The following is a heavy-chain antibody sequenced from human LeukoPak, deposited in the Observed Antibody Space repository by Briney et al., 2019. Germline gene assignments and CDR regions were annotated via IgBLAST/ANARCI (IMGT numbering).Heavy chain of an antibody. J-gene: IGHJ4*02. Sequence: GGSLRLSCAASGFTLSDYYMAWIRQAPGKGLEWVSYISSSATDKYFADSVKGRFTISRDNAKKSLYLQMNSLRVEDTAVYYCARVGELAAAGTVDYWGQGTLVTVSS. V-gene: IGHV3-11*01. D-gene: IGHD6-13*01. CDR1: GFTLSDYY. CDR2: ISSSATDK. CDR3: ARVGELAAAGTVDY.